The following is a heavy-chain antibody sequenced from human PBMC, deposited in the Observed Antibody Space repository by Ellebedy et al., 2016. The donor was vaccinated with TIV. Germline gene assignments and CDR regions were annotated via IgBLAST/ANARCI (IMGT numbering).Heavy chain of an antibody. CDR3: AKDRGHDYGDQLSS. CDR1: GFTFSNCA. Sequence: GGSLRLXXAASGFTFSNCAMSWVRQAPGKGLEWVSDISGSGGNTHYTDSAKGRFTISRDNSRNTLFLQMNSLRAEDTAVYYCAKDRGHDYGDQLSSWGQGTLVTVSS. V-gene: IGHV3-23*01. D-gene: IGHD4-17*01. J-gene: IGHJ4*02. CDR2: ISGSGGNT.